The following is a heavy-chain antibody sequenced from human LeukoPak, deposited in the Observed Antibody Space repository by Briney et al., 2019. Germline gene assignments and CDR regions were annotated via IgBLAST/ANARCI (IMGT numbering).Heavy chain of an antibody. CDR2: INQDGSEK. V-gene: IGHV3-7*01. J-gene: IGHJ4*02. D-gene: IGHD5-18*01. CDR3: ARDLDPWIQLWLGVVDY. Sequence: GGSLRLSCAASGFTFSTYCMNWVRQAPGKGLEWVANINQDGSEKYYVDSVTGRFTISRDNAQNSLYLQMSSLRAEDTAVYYCARDLDPWIQLWLGVVDYWGQGTLVTVSS. CDR1: GFTFSTYC.